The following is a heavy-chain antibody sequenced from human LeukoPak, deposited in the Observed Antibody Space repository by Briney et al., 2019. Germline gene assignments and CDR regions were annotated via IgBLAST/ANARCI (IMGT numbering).Heavy chain of an antibody. V-gene: IGHV3-33*06. J-gene: IGHJ6*04. CDR2: IWYDGSDK. CDR1: GFIFSDYG. CDR3: AKGYDFWSGWDV. Sequence: GGSLRLFCAAFGFIFSDYGIHWVRQAPGKGLEWVALIWYDGSDKFYADSVKGRVTISRDNSKNTVDLQMTSLRAEDTAVYYCAKGYDFWSGWDVWGKGTTVTVSS. D-gene: IGHD3-3*01.